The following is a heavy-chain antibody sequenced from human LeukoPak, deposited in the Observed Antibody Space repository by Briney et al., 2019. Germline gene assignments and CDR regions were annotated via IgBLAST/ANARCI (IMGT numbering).Heavy chain of an antibody. CDR1: GFTFSKYA. CDR2: ISYDGINQ. D-gene: IGHD2-2*01. J-gene: IGHJ3*02. Sequence: GGYLRLSCAAPGFTFSKYAMHWVRQAPGKGLDWMAVISYDGINQYYPDSVKGRFTISRDNAKNTLSLQMNSLRAEDTAVYYCVREGFCSTTKCPRAFDIWGQGTMVTVSS. V-gene: IGHV3-30*01. CDR3: VREGFCSTTKCPRAFDI.